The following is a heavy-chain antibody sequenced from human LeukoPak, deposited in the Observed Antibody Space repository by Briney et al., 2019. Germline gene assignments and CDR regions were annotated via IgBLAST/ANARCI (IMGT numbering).Heavy chain of an antibody. D-gene: IGHD2-15*01. V-gene: IGHV3-21*01. CDR2: ISSSSSYI. J-gene: IGHJ6*03. CDR1: GFTFSSYS. CDR3: AREAEDMYGVVPMDV. Sequence: GGSLRLSCAASGFTFSSYSMNWVRQAPGKGLEWVSSISSSSSYIYYADSVKGRFTISRDNAKNSLYLQMNSLRAEDTAVYYCAREAEDMYGVVPMDVWGKGTTVTVSS.